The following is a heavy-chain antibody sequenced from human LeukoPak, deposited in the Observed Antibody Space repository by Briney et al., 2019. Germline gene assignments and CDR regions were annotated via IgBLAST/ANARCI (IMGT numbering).Heavy chain of an antibody. J-gene: IGHJ4*02. CDR3: ARDRTGTTFDY. D-gene: IGHD1-14*01. CDR2: INPNSGGT. Sequence: ASVKVSCKASGYTFTGYYMHWVRQAPGQGLEWMGWINPNSGGTNYAQKFQGRVTMTTDTSTSTAYMELRSLRSDDTAVYYCARDRTGTTFDYWGQGTLVTVSS. V-gene: IGHV1-2*02. CDR1: GYTFTGYY.